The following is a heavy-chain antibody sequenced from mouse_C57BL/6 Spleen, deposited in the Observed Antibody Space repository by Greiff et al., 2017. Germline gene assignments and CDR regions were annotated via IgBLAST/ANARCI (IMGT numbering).Heavy chain of an antibody. Sequence: EVMLVESGGGLVQPGGSLKLSCAASGFTFSDYYMYWVRQTPEKRLEWVAYISNGGGSTYYPDTVKGRFTISRDNAKNTLYLQMSRLKSEDTAMYYCARGPAMDYWGQGTSVTVSS. CDR3: ARGPAMDY. CDR1: GFTFSDYY. CDR2: ISNGGGST. J-gene: IGHJ4*01. V-gene: IGHV5-12*01.